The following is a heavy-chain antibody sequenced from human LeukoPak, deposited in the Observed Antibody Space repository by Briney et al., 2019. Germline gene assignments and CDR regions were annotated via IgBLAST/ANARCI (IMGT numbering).Heavy chain of an antibody. V-gene: IGHV4-30-4*01. Sequence: SETLSLTCTVSGGSISSGDYYWSWIRQPPGKGLEWIGYIYYSGSTYYNPSLKSRVTISVDTSKNQFSLKLSSVTAADTAVYYCARDRRYYDSSGYYGWVDYWGRGTLVTVSS. CDR1: GGSISSGDYY. J-gene: IGHJ4*02. D-gene: IGHD3-22*01. CDR3: ARDRRYYDSSGYYGWVDY. CDR2: IYYSGST.